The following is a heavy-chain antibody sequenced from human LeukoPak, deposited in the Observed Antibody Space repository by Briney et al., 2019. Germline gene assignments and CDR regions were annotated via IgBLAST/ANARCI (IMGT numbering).Heavy chain of an antibody. D-gene: IGHD3-9*01. Sequence: PSETLSLTCTVSGGSISSYYWSWIRQPPGKGLEWIGYIYYSGSTNYNPSLKSRVTISVDTSKNQFSLKLSSVTAADTAVYYCARDQDHDILTGWLPQGFDPWGQGTLVTVSS. CDR2: IYYSGST. J-gene: IGHJ5*02. CDR1: GGSISSYY. CDR3: ARDQDHDILTGWLPQGFDP. V-gene: IGHV4-59*01.